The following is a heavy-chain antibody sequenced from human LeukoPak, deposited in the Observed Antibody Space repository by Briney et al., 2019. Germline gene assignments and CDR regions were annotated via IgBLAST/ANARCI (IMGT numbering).Heavy chain of an antibody. D-gene: IGHD3-10*01. CDR1: GFTFSSSA. CDR2: ISGGGVST. V-gene: IGHV3-23*01. Sequence: GGSLRLSCVASGFTFSSSAMSWVRQAPERGLEWVSAISGGGVSTYYTDSVKGRFTISRDNSKNTLYLQMNSLRAEDTAVYYCALYLRVRGDYWGQGTLVSVSS. J-gene: IGHJ4*02. CDR3: ALYLRVRGDY.